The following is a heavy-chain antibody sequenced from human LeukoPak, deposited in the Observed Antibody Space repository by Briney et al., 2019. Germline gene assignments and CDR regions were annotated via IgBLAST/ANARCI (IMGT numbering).Heavy chain of an antibody. CDR2: ISAYNGNT. V-gene: IGHV1-18*01. CDR1: GYTFTSYG. Sequence: ASVKVSCKASGYTFTSYGISWVRQAPGQGLEWMGWISAYNGNTNYAQKLQGRVTMTTDTSTSTAYMELRSLRSDDTAVYYCARDPYDILTGYYPRPFDYWGQGTLVTVSS. D-gene: IGHD3-9*01. J-gene: IGHJ4*02. CDR3: ARDPYDILTGYYPRPFDY.